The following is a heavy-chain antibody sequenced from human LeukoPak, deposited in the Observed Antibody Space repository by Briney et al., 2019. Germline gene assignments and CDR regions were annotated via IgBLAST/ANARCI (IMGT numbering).Heavy chain of an antibody. J-gene: IGHJ4*02. Sequence: SVKVSCKASGGTFSSYAISWVRQAPGQGLEWMGGIIPIFGTANYAQKFQGRVTITTDESTSTAYMELSSLRSEDTAVYYCAKEQLWSYSGSYSYYFDYWGQGTLVTVSS. CDR3: AKEQLWSYSGSYSYYFDY. CDR1: GGTFSSYA. D-gene: IGHD3-10*01. CDR2: IIPIFGTA. V-gene: IGHV1-69*05.